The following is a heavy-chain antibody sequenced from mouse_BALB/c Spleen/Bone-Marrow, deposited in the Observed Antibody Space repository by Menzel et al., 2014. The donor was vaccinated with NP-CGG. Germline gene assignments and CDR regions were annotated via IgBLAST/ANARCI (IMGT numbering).Heavy chain of an antibody. CDR2: IHYSGGT. D-gene: IGHD1-2*01. CDR1: GYSITSGYS. CDR3: ARWNGYYAMDY. V-gene: IGHV3-1*02. J-gene: IGHJ4*01. Sequence: EVMLVESGPALVKPSQSLSLTCTVTGYSITSGYSWHWIRQFPGNTLEWMGYIHYSGGTNYNPSLKSRISITRDTSKNQFFLQLNSVTTEDTATYYCARWNGYYAMDYWGQGTSDTVSS.